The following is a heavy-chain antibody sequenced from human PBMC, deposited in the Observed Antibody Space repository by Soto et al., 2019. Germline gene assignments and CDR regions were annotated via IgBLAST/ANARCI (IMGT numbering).Heavy chain of an antibody. CDR3: ARDHPGYYDSSGYSYFDY. Sequence: SVKVSCKASGGTFSSYAISWVRQAPGQGLEWMGGIIPIFGTANYAQKFQGRVTITADKSTSTAYMELSSLRSEDTAVYYCARDHPGYYDSSGYSYFDYWGQGTLVTVSS. CDR2: IIPIFGTA. J-gene: IGHJ4*02. V-gene: IGHV1-69*06. D-gene: IGHD3-22*01. CDR1: GGTFSSYA.